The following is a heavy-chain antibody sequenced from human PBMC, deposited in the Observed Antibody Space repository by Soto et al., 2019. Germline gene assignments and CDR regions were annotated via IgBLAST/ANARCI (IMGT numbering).Heavy chain of an antibody. D-gene: IGHD3-16*01. CDR1: GGSISSYY. Sequence: QVQLQESGPGLVKPSETLSLTCTVSGGSISSYYWSWIRQPPGKGLEWIGYIYYSGSTNYNPSLKSRVPIAVDTSKNQFSLKLSSVTAADTAVYYCARGGDLQNWFDPWGQGTLVTVSS. J-gene: IGHJ5*02. V-gene: IGHV4-59*01. CDR3: ARGGDLQNWFDP. CDR2: IYYSGST.